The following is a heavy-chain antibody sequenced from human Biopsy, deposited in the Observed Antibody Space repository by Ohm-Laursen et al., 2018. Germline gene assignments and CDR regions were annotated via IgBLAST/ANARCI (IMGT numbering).Heavy chain of an antibody. V-gene: IGHV3-48*03. Sequence: SLRLSCAASEFTFSAYEMNWVRQAPGKGLEWVSYISFTGTSSYYADSVKGRFTISRDNAKNSLYLQMNSLRAEDTGIYYCARDLKWGQGTLVTVSS. J-gene: IGHJ4*02. CDR2: ISFTGTSS. CDR3: ARDLK. CDR1: EFTFSAYE.